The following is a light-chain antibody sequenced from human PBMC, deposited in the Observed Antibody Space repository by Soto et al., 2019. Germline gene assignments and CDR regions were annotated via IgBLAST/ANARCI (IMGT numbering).Light chain of an antibody. J-gene: IGKJ2*01. V-gene: IGKV1-39*01. CDR1: QTISSY. Sequence: DIQMTQSPSSLAASLGDRVTITCRASQTISSYLNWYQQKPGKAPKILIYAASTLQSGVPSRFSGSGSGTEFTLTISSLQPEDFATYYCQQSYSVPYTFGPGTKLDVK. CDR2: AAS. CDR3: QQSYSVPYT.